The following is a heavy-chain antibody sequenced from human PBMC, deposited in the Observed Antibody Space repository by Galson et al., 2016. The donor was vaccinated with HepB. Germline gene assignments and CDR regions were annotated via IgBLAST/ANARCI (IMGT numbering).Heavy chain of an antibody. Sequence: SLRLSCATSGLTFNDAWMTWVRQAPGKGLEWVGRIKSKIDGGTREYAEPVKGRFIISTDDSKNTVYLQMNSLITEDTAVYYCTTMLGYCSSTSCWGQGTLVTVSS. D-gene: IGHD2-2*01. CDR3: TTMLGYCSSTSC. J-gene: IGHJ4*02. V-gene: IGHV3-15*01. CDR1: GLTFNDAW. CDR2: IKSKIDGGTR.